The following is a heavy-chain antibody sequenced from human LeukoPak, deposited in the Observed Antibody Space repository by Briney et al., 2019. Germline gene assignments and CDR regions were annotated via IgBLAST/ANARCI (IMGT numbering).Heavy chain of an antibody. J-gene: IGHJ5*02. CDR2: IYYSGST. CDR1: GGSISSYY. D-gene: IGHD5-18*01. Sequence: SETLSLTCTVSGGSISSYYWSWIRQPPGKGLEWTGYIYYSGSTNYNPSLKSRVTISVDTSKNQFSLKLSSVTAADTAVYYCARTRGYSYGHNWFDPWGQGTLVTVSS. V-gene: IGHV4-59*01. CDR3: ARTRGYSYGHNWFDP.